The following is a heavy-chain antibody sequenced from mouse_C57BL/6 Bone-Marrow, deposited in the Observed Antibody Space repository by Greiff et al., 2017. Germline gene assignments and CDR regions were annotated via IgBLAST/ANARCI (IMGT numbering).Heavy chain of an antibody. Sequence: QVQLKQPGAELVKPGASVKLSCKASGYTFTSYWMHWVKQRPGQGLEWIGMIHPNSGSTNYNEKFKSKATLTVDKSSSTAYMQLSSLTSEDSAVYYCARNGWLLLDYWGQGTTLTVSS. D-gene: IGHD2-3*01. V-gene: IGHV1-64*01. J-gene: IGHJ2*01. CDR1: GYTFTSYW. CDR3: ARNGWLLLDY. CDR2: IHPNSGST.